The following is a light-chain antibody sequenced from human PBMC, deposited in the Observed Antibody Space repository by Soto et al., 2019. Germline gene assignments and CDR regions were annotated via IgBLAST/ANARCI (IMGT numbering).Light chain of an antibody. J-gene: IGLJ2*01. V-gene: IGLV2-14*01. CDR2: DVS. CDR1: ISDVGGYNS. Sequence: QSVLTQPASVSGSPGESITISCTGTISDVGGYNSVSWHQQHPGKAPKLLIYDVSNRPSGVSNRFSGSKSGNTASLTISGLQAEDEADYYCASYTSSSTLAFGGGTKLTVL. CDR3: ASYTSSSTLA.